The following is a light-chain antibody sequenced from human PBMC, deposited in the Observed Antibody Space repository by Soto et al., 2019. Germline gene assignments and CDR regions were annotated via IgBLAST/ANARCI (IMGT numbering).Light chain of an antibody. V-gene: IGKV3-11*01. Sequence: EIVLTQSPATLSLSPGERATLSCRASQSFSSYLAWYQQKPGQAPRLLIYDASKRATGIPATVSARGSGTDFTPTISSLEPEDFAVYYCQQRSNWPPVITFGQGTRREIK. CDR1: QSFSSY. CDR2: DAS. J-gene: IGKJ5*01. CDR3: QQRSNWPPVIT.